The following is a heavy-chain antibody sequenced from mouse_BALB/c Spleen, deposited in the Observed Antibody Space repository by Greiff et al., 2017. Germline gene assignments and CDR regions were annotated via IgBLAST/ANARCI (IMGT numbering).Heavy chain of an antibody. Sequence: VQLQQSGAELVRPGTSVKVSCKASGYAFTHYLIEWVKQRPGQGLEWIGVINPGSGGTNYNEKFKGKATLTADKSSSTAYMQLSSLTSDDSAVYFCARDGTPYYYAMDYWGQGTSVTVSS. D-gene: IGHD2-1*01. CDR2: INPGSGGT. CDR1: GYAFTHYL. CDR3: ARDGTPYYYAMDY. V-gene: IGHV1-54*01. J-gene: IGHJ4*01.